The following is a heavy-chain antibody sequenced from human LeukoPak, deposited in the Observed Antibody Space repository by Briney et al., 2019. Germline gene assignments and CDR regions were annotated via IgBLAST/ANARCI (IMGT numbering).Heavy chain of an antibody. CDR3: ASFTNSRGGDAFDI. J-gene: IGHJ3*02. CDR1: GYSFTNYW. D-gene: IGHD1-1*01. Sequence: GESLKISCKGSGYSFTNYWIGWVRQMSGKGLEWMGIIYPSDSDTRYSPSFQGQVTISVDKSISTAYMQWSSLKASDTAMYYCASFTNSRGGDAFDIWGQGTMVTVSS. V-gene: IGHV5-51*01. CDR2: IYPSDSDT.